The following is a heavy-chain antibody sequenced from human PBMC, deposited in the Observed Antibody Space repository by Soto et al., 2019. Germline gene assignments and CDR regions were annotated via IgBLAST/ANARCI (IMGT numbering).Heavy chain of an antibody. Sequence: QVHLEQSGSEVKKPGASVKVSCKASGYTFTSYGISWVRLAPGQGLEWMGWINIYGGGTNYAQKYQDRVTMTRETSTNTVYLEMRSLTSDDTAIYYCARALYYYDNSGLAFWGQGTLVTVSS. CDR3: ARALYYYDNSGLAF. J-gene: IGHJ4*02. CDR1: GYTFTSYG. CDR2: INIYGGGT. D-gene: IGHD3-22*01. V-gene: IGHV1-18*01.